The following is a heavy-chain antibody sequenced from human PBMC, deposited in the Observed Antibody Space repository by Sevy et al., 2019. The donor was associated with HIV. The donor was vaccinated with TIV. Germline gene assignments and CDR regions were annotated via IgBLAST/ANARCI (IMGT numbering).Heavy chain of an antibody. Sequence: ASVKVSCKASGGTFSSYAISWVRQAPGQGLEWMGGIIPIFGTANYAQKFQGRVMITADESTSTAYMELSSLRSEDTAVYYCARGGGSYYVPYYYYGMDVWGQGTTVTVSS. CDR3: ARGGGSYYVPYYYYGMDV. V-gene: IGHV1-69*13. CDR2: IIPIFGTA. J-gene: IGHJ6*02. CDR1: GGTFSSYA. D-gene: IGHD1-26*01.